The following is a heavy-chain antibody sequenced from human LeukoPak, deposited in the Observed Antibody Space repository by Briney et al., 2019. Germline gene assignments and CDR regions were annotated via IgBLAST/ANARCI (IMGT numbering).Heavy chain of an antibody. J-gene: IGHJ3*02. CDR1: GFTFSSYS. D-gene: IGHD6-13*01. Sequence: GGSLRLSCAASGFTFSSYSMNWVRQAPGKGLEWVSSISSSSSYIYYADSVKGRFTISRDNAKNSLYLQMNSLRAEDTAVYYCARENDSSSWYRSAFDIWGQGTMVTVSS. CDR2: ISSSSSYI. CDR3: ARENDSSSWYRSAFDI. V-gene: IGHV3-21*01.